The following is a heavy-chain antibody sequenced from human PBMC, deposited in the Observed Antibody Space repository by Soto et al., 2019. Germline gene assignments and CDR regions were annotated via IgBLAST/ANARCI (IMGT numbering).Heavy chain of an antibody. CDR2: IYYSGST. CDR3: ARDGYSSGKGYFDF. J-gene: IGHJ4*02. CDR1: GGSFSGYY. D-gene: IGHD5-18*01. V-gene: IGHV4-59*01. Sequence: TSGTLSLTCAVYGGSFSGYYWSWIRQPPGKGLEWIGYIYYSGSTNYNPSLKSRVTISVDTSKNHFSLKLRSVTAADTAMYYCARDGYSSGKGYFDFWGQGALVTVSS.